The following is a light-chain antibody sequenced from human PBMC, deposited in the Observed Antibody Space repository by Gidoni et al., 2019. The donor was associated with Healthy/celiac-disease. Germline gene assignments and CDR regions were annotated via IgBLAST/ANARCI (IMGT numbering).Light chain of an antibody. V-gene: IGKV1-16*02. J-gene: IGKJ1*01. CDR3: QEYNSYPP. Sequence: DIQTTQYPSSLSASVGDRVTITCRARQGSSNYLAWFQQKPGNPPKSLNYAASSLQSGVPTKFSGSGAGADFTLTSSSLQPEDVATYYCQEYNSYPPIGPXTKVEIK. CDR1: QGSSNY. CDR2: AAS.